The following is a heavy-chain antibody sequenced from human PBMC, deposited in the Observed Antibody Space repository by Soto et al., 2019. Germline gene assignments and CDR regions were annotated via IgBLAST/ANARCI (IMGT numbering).Heavy chain of an antibody. CDR1: GGSISSYY. J-gene: IGHJ6*02. V-gene: IGHV4-59*01. CDR3: ARADRGYYYGMDV. CDR2: IYYSGST. Sequence: KTSETLSLTCTVSGGSISSYYWSWIRQPPGKGLEWIEYIYYSGSTNYNPSLKSRVTISVDTSKNQFSLKLSSVTAADTAVYYCARADRGYYYGMDVWGQGTTVTVSS.